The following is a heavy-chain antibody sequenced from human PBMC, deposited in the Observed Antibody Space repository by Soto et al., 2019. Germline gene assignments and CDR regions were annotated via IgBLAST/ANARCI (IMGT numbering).Heavy chain of an antibody. Sequence: GGSLRLSCAASGFTFSTYGMHWVRQAPGKGLEWVAVTSYDGSKKYYVDSVKGRFSISRDNSKNTLYLQMDSLGPEDTAVYYCAKDRVPTAYYYHGMDVWGQGTTVTVSS. D-gene: IGHD2-2*01. J-gene: IGHJ6*02. CDR3: AKDRVPTAYYYHGMDV. CDR2: TSYDGSKK. CDR1: GFTFSTYG. V-gene: IGHV3-30*18.